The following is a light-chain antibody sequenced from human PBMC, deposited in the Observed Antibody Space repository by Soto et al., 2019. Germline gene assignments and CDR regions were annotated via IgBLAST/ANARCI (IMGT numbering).Light chain of an antibody. CDR2: RAS. CDR1: QSVGSL. Sequence: EIVLTQSPATLSVSPGERVTLSCRASQSVGSLLAWYQQKPGQAPRLLIYRASSRATGISGSFSGSGSGTEFTLTITSLQSEDFAVYDCQQYNEWPITFGQGTRRDI. V-gene: IGKV3-15*01. J-gene: IGKJ5*01. CDR3: QQYNEWPIT.